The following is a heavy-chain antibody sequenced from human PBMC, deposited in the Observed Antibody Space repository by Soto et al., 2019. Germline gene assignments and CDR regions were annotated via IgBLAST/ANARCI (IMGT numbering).Heavy chain of an antibody. J-gene: IGHJ4*02. CDR2: ISGYNGDI. Sequence: QVHLVQSGGEVKKPGASVKVSCKASGYTFNRHGITWVRQAPGQGLEWMGWISGYNGDINYEQKFQGRVTLSSDTLTSTVYLELKSLRFDDTVGYYLARVRIVGAREIDFCGQGTLVSVSS. CDR3: ARVRIVGAREIDF. D-gene: IGHD1-26*01. V-gene: IGHV1-18*04. CDR1: GYTFNRHG.